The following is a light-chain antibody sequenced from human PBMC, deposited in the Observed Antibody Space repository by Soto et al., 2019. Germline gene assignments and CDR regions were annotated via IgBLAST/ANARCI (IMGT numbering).Light chain of an antibody. CDR2: EVN. Sequence: QSALTQPPSASGSPGQSVTISCTGTASDIGGYDYVSWYQQHPGKAPKLMIYEVNKRPSGVPDRFSGSKSGNTASLTVSGLQAEDEADYYCYSYAGSNIFVVFGGGTKLTVL. CDR3: YSYAGSNIFVV. CDR1: ASDIGGYDY. V-gene: IGLV2-8*01. J-gene: IGLJ3*02.